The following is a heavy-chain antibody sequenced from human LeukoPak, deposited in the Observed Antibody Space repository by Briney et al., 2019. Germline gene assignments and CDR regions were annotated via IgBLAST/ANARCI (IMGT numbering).Heavy chain of an antibody. Sequence: PSETLSLTCTVSGGSISSYYWSWIRHPPGKGLEWIGYIYYSGSTNYNPSLKSRVTISVDTSKNQFSLKLSSVTAADTAVYYCARAGEQLWFFWFDPWGQGTLVTVSS. J-gene: IGHJ5*02. D-gene: IGHD5-18*01. CDR2: IYYSGST. V-gene: IGHV4-59*01. CDR3: ARAGEQLWFFWFDP. CDR1: GGSISSYY.